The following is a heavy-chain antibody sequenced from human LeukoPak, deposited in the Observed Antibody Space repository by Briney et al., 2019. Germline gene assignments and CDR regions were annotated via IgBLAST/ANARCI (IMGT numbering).Heavy chain of an antibody. CDR3: ARQGKDGYRVVDY. CDR2: IWPDDSDK. J-gene: IGHJ4*02. CDR1: GYSFTSYW. D-gene: IGHD5-24*01. V-gene: IGHV5-51*01. Sequence: KCGESLKISCKGSGYSFTSYWIGWVRQVPGKGLEWMGIIWPDDSDKRYSPSFQGQVTISADKSISTAYLQWSSLKASDTAMYYCARQGKDGYRVVDYWGQGTLVTVSS.